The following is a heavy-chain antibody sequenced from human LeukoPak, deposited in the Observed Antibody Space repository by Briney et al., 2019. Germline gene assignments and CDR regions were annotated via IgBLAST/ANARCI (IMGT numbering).Heavy chain of an antibody. CDR2: ISYDGSNK. CDR3: ARDGYSSGPGDWYFDL. D-gene: IGHD6-19*01. J-gene: IGHJ2*01. V-gene: IGHV3-30-3*01. Sequence: GRSLRLSCAASGFTFGIYSMHRVRQAPGKGLEWVAVISYDGSNKYYADSVKGRFTISRDNSKNTVSLQMNSLRTEDTAVYYCARDGYSSGPGDWYFDLWGRGTLVTVSS. CDR1: GFTFGIYS.